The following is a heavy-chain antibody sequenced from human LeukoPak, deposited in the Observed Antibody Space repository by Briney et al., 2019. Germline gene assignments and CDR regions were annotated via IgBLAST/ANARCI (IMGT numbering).Heavy chain of an antibody. CDR1: GFTVSSNY. CDR2: IYVDGRT. D-gene: IGHD3/OR15-3a*01. CDR3: ARDTRDVDWTLGAFDI. V-gene: IGHV3-53*01. Sequence: GGSLRLSCAASGFTVSSNYISWVRQAPGKGLEWVSVIYVDGRTYYTDSVKGRFTISRDNPKNTVYLQMNSLRAEDTAMYYCARDTRDVDWTLGAFDIWGQGTKVTVSS. J-gene: IGHJ3*02.